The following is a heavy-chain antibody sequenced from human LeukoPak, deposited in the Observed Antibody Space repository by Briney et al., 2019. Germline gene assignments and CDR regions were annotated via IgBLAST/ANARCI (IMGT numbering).Heavy chain of an antibody. J-gene: IGHJ3*02. CDR3: ARGYSYGQKPFNDI. Sequence: SETLSLTCTVSGGSISSYYWSWIRQPPGKGLEGIGYIYYSGSTNYNPSLKSRVTISVDTSKNQFSLKLSSVTAADTAVYYCARGYSYGQKPFNDIWGQGTMVTVSS. CDR2: IYYSGST. CDR1: GGSISSYY. V-gene: IGHV4-59*01. D-gene: IGHD5-18*01.